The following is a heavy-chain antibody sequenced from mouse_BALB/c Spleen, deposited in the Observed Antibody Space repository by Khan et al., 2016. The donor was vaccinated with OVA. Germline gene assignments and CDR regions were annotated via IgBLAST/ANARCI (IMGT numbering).Heavy chain of an antibody. CDR1: GYTFTNNG. CDR2: INTYTGEP. Sequence: QIQLVQSGPELKKPGETIKISCKASGYTFTNNGVNWVKQAPGKGLKWMGWINTYTGEPTYADDFMGRFAFSLEISVSTAYLQFNILKNEDTATYFCARSMPHYYGSRYSDYWGQGTTLTVSS. J-gene: IGHJ2*01. V-gene: IGHV9-3-1*01. D-gene: IGHD1-1*01. CDR3: ARSMPHYYGSRYSDY.